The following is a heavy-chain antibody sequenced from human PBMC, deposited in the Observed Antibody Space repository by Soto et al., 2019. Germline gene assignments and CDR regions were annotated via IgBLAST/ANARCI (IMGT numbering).Heavy chain of an antibody. V-gene: IGHV4-30-4*01. CDR3: ARVGQLVMGQKGWFDP. CDR2: IYYSGST. J-gene: IGHJ5*02. Sequence: TLSLTCTVSGGSISSGDYYWSWIRQPPGKGLEWIGYIYYSGSTYYNPSLKSRVTISVDTSKNQFSLKLSSVTAADTAVYYCARVGQLVMGQKGWFDPWGQGTLVTVSS. D-gene: IGHD6-6*01. CDR1: GGSISSGDYY.